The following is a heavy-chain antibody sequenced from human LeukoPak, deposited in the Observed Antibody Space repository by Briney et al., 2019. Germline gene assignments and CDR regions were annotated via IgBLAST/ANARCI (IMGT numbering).Heavy chain of an antibody. D-gene: IGHD2-15*01. CDR3: ARAFPDYSMDY. Sequence: GASVKVSCKASGYTFTRYYMHWVRQAPGQGLEWMGWINPNSGGTNYAQRFQGRVTMTRDTSISTAYMELSRLRSDDTAVYYCARAFPDYSMDYWGQGTLVTVSS. J-gene: IGHJ4*02. CDR2: INPNSGGT. V-gene: IGHV1-2*02. CDR1: GYTFTRYY.